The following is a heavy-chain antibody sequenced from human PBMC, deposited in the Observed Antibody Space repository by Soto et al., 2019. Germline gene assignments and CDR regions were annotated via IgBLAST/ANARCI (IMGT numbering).Heavy chain of an antibody. J-gene: IGHJ6*02. CDR2: IIPIFGTA. V-gene: IGHV1-69*13. D-gene: IGHD2-15*01. CDR3: ARGREGYCSGGSCSLGGYYYYYYGMDV. Sequence: ASVKVSCKASGGTFSSYGISWVRQAPGQGLEWMGGIIPIFGTANYAQKFQGRVTITADESTSTAYMELSSLRSEDTAVYYCARGREGYCSGGSCSLGGYYYYYYGMDVWGQGTTVTVSS. CDR1: GGTFSSYG.